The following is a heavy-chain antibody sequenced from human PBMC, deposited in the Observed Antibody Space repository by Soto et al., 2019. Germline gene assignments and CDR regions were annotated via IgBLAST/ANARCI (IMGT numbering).Heavy chain of an antibody. J-gene: IGHJ5*02. CDR2: ISGSGRST. V-gene: IGHV3-23*01. D-gene: IGHD3-3*01. CDR1: GFTFSSFA. CDR3: AKERYGAYDCWSGYYRQEVLES. Sequence: LLESGGDLVEPGGSLRIFCATSGFTFSSFALNWVRQAPGKGLEWVSGISGSGRSTYYADSVKGRFTISRDNSQSRLYLQMNSLRAEDTAVYYCAKERYGAYDCWSGYYRQEVLESWGQGTLVTVSS.